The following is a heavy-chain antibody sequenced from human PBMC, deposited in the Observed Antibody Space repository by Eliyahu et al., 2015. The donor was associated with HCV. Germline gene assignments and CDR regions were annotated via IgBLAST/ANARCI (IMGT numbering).Heavy chain of an antibody. CDR3: ASGGGGIAVAGTGGWFDP. J-gene: IGHJ5*02. CDR1: GGSIXTYY. D-gene: IGHD6-19*01. CDR2: IHYSGST. V-gene: IGHV4-59*01. Sequence: QVQLQESGPGLVKPSETLSLTCXVSGGSIXTYYWSWIRQPPGKGLEWIGYIHYSGSTNYNPSLKSRVTISVDTSKNQFSLHVTSVTAADTAVYYCASGGGGIAVAGTGGWFDPWGQGTLVTVSS.